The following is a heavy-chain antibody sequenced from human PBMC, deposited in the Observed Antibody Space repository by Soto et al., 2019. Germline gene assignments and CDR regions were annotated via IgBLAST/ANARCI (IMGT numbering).Heavy chain of an antibody. CDR1: GFTFSSYA. CDR2: ISGSGGST. D-gene: IGHD3-22*01. V-gene: IGHV3-23*01. Sequence: GGSLRLSCAASGFTFSSYAMSWVRQAPGKGLEWVSAISGSGGSTYYADSVKGRFTISRDNSKNTLYLQMNSLRAEDTAVYYCAKGPYPVIVENAFDYWGQGTLVTVSS. J-gene: IGHJ4*02. CDR3: AKGPYPVIVENAFDY.